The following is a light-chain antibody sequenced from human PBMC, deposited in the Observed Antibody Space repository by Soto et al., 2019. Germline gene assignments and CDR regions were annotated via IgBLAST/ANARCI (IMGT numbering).Light chain of an antibody. J-gene: IGKJ3*01. CDR3: QQDNNWPLT. CDR1: QSVSSI. V-gene: IGKV3-15*01. CDR2: GAS. Sequence: EIVMTQSPATLSVSPGERATLSCRASQSVSSILAWYQQKPGQAPRLLIYGASTRATGIPARFSGSVSGTEFTLTISSLQYEDFAVYYCQQDNNWPLTFGPGTKVDIK.